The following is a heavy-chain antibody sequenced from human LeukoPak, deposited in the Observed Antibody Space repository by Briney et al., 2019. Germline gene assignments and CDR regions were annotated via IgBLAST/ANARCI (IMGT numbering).Heavy chain of an antibody. D-gene: IGHD3-10*01. J-gene: IGHJ4*02. CDR2: IRYDGSNK. CDR3: ARPVLLWFGELER. CDR1: GFTFSSYA. Sequence: PGGSLRLSCAASGFTFSSYAMHWVRQAPGKGLEWVAFIRYDGSNKYYADSVKGRFTISRDNSKNTLYLQMNSLRAEDTAVYYCARPVLLWFGELERWGQGTLVTVSS. V-gene: IGHV3-30*02.